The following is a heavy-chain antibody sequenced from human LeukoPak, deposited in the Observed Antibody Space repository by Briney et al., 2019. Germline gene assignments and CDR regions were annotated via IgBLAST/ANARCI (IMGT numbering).Heavy chain of an antibody. CDR2: ISGRDGST. J-gene: IGHJ4*02. D-gene: IGHD2-15*01. CDR1: GFTFSSYA. V-gene: IGHV3-23*01. CDR3: AKSGLNRFDY. Sequence: GGSLRLSCVASGFTFSSYAMSWVRQAPGKGLEWDSGISGRDGSTYYADSVRGRFTISRDNSKNTLYLQMSSLRAEDTAIYYCAKSGLNRFDYWGQGTLVTVSS.